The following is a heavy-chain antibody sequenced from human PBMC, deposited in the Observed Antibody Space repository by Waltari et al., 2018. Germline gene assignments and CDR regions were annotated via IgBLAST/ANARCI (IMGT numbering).Heavy chain of an antibody. CDR2: IYYSGST. Sequence: QVQLQESGPGLVKPSETLSLTCTVSGGSISSYYWSWIRQPPGKGLEWIGYIYYSGSTTYTPSLKIRVTISVYTSKNQFSLKLSSVTAADTAVYYCARDSGPGVQGKITSAFDIWGQGTMVTVSS. CDR3: ARDSGPGVQGKITSAFDI. D-gene: IGHD3-10*01. J-gene: IGHJ3*02. CDR1: GGSISSYY. V-gene: IGHV4-59*01.